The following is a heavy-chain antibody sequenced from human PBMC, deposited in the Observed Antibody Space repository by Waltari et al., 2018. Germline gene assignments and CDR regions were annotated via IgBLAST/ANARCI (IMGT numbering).Heavy chain of an antibody. Sequence: QVQLAQSGAEVKKPGSSVTVSCKASGATFSSYAISWVRQAPGQGLEWMGGIIPIFGTANYAQKFQGRVTITADESTSTAYMELSSLRSEDTAVYYCARVAEEMATSRPFDYWGQGTLVTVSS. CDR1: GATFSSYA. CDR3: ARVAEEMATSRPFDY. V-gene: IGHV1-69*12. D-gene: IGHD5-12*01. J-gene: IGHJ4*02. CDR2: IIPIFGTA.